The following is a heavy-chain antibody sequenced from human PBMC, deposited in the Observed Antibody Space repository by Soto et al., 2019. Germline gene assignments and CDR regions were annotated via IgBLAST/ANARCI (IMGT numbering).Heavy chain of an antibody. CDR3: ASRPVLPSAMTIDS. J-gene: IGHJ4*02. CDR2: FRYSENT. CDR1: GDSISSSRYH. Sequence: PSETLSLTCTVSGDSISSSRYHWGWIRQAPGKGLEWIGSFRYSENTAYSPSLQSRVTISVDTSKNQFSLKLASVTAADTAVYYCASRPVLPSAMTIDSWGQGTLVTVSS. D-gene: IGHD2-2*01. V-gene: IGHV4-39*01.